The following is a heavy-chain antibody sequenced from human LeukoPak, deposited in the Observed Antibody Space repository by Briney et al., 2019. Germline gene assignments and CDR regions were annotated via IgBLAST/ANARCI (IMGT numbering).Heavy chain of an antibody. CDR1: GFTLSSNY. CDR3: ARMTGPRGSREGVHPPQPWDV. V-gene: IGHV3-53*01. Sequence: GGSLRLSCAASGFTLSSNYMSWVRQAPGKGLEWVSVIYSGGSTYYADPVKGRFTISRDNSKNTLYLQMNSLRAADTAVYYCARMTGPRGSREGVHPPQPWDV. CDR2: IYSGGST. D-gene: IGHD3-10*01. J-gene: IGHJ6*01.